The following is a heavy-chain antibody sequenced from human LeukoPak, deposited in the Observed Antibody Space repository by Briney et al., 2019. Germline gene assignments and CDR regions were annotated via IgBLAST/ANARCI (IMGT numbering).Heavy chain of an antibody. CDR3: ARAYHYSSSPGFDY. CDR2: ISAYNCNT. J-gene: IGHJ4*02. V-gene: IGHV1-18*01. Sequence: GASVKVSCKASGYTFTSYGISWLRQAPGQGLEWMGWISAYNCNTNYAQKLQGRVTMTTDTSTSTAYMELRSLRSDDTAVYYCARAYHYSSSPGFDYWGQGTLVTVSS. CDR1: GYTFTSYG. D-gene: IGHD6-6*01.